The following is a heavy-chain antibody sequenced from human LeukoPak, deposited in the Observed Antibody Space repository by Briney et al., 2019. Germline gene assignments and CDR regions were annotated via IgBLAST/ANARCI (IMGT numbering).Heavy chain of an antibody. V-gene: IGHV3-23*01. Sequence: GGSLRLSCAASGFTFSDYCMSWIRQAPGKGLEWVSIISGSGDSTYYADSVKGRFTISRDNSKNTLYLQMNSLRAEDTAVYYCAKGLNSYGAKHYFDYWGQGTLVTVSS. J-gene: IGHJ4*02. CDR3: AKGLNSYGAKHYFDY. CDR2: ISGSGDST. D-gene: IGHD5-18*01. CDR1: GFTFSDYC.